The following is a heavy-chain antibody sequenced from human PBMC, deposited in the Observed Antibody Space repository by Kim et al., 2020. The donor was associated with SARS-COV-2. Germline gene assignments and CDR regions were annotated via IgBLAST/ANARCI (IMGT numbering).Heavy chain of an antibody. CDR3: ARGPGWELLPLDY. V-gene: IGHV3-53*01. D-gene: IGHD1-26*01. CDR2: IYSGGST. J-gene: IGHJ4*02. Sequence: GGSLRLSCAASGFTVSSNYMSWVRQAPGKGLEWVSVIYSGGSTYYADSVKGRFTISRDNSKNTLYLQMNSLRAEDTAVYYCARGPGWELLPLDYWGQGTLVTVSS. CDR1: GFTVSSNY.